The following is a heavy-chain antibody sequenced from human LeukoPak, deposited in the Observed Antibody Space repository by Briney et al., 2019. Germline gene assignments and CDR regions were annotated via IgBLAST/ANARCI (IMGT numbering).Heavy chain of an antibody. Sequence: SETLSLTCTVSGGSISSYYWSWIRQPPGKGLEWIGYIYYSGSTNYNPSLKSRVTISVDTSKNQFSLKLSSVTAADTAVYYCARGAVPAAGKYNWFDPWGQGTLVTVPS. CDR3: ARGAVPAAGKYNWFDP. CDR2: IYYSGST. D-gene: IGHD2-2*01. CDR1: GGSISSYY. V-gene: IGHV4-59*01. J-gene: IGHJ5*02.